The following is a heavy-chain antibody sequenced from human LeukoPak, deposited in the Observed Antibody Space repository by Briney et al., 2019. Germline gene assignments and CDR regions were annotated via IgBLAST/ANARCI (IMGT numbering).Heavy chain of an antibody. J-gene: IGHJ4*02. D-gene: IGHD3-10*01. Sequence: PGGSLRLSCAASGISFRNYAMSWVRQAPARGPEWVSSLRGNDETFYADSVKGRFTLSRGDSRNTVYLQLNNLRVEDTAIYYCARASWVSDPDAVRWGQGTQVTVSS. V-gene: IGHV3-23*01. CDR3: ARASWVSDPDAVR. CDR1: GISFRNYA. CDR2: LRGNDET.